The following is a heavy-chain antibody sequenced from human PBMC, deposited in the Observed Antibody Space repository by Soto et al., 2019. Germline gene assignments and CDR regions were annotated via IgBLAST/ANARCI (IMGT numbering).Heavy chain of an antibody. J-gene: IGHJ4*02. D-gene: IGHD3-10*01. CDR3: ARGPVRSPYYGSVVD. V-gene: IGHV4-31*03. Sequence: QVQLQESGPGLVKPSQTLSLTCTVSGGSISSGGYYWSWIRQHPGKGLEWIGYIYYSGSTYYNPSLESRVTISVDTSQNQCALKLSSVTAAGTAVYYCARGPVRSPYYGSVVDWGQGTLVTVSS. CDR1: GGSISSGGYY. CDR2: IYYSGST.